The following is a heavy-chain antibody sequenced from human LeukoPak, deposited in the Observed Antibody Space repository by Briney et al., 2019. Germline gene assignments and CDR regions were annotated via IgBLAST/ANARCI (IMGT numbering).Heavy chain of an antibody. D-gene: IGHD6-13*01. CDR1: GFTLSSYG. CDR3: AKDTSSSWYSNPDY. J-gene: IGHJ4*02. V-gene: IGHV3-30*02. Sequence: GGSLRLSCAASGFTLSSYGMHWVRQAPGKGLEWVVFIRYDGSNKYYADSVKGRFTISRDNSKNTMYLQMNSLRAEDTAVYYCAKDTSSSWYSNPDYWGQGTLVTVSS. CDR2: IRYDGSNK.